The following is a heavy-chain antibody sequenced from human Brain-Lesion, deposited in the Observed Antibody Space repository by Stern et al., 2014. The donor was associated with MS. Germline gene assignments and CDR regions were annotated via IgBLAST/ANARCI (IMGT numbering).Heavy chain of an antibody. CDR1: GFTFSSYW. CDR3: ARGSDT. CDR2: IKEDGSET. J-gene: IGHJ5*02. D-gene: IGHD2-15*01. V-gene: IGHV3-7*01. Sequence: VQLVESGGGLVQPGGSLRLSCAASGFTFSSYWMNWVRQAPGKGLEWVANIKEDGSETYYVDSVKGRFTICRVKAKDSLYLQMNSLRAEDTAVYYCARGSDTWGQGTLVTVSS.